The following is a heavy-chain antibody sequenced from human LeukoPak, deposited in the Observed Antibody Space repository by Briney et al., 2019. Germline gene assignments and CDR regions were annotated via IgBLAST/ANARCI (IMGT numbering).Heavy chain of an antibody. J-gene: IGHJ3*02. D-gene: IGHD2/OR15-2a*01. V-gene: IGHV3-23*01. CDR2: ISPGGDTP. CDR1: GFTFSNHG. Sequence: GGSLRLSCAASGFTFSNHGMNWVRQAPGKGLEWVSGISPGGDTPYYADSVRGRFTISRDNSKNTMYLQMNSLRAEDTAVYYCAKDLKGRTFGTFDIWGQGTMVTVSS. CDR3: AKDLKGRTFGTFDI.